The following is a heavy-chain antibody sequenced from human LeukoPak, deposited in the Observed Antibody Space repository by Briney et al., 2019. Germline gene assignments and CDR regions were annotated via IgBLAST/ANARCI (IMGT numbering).Heavy chain of an antibody. CDR3: AKQTGSGLFILP. CDR2: IDTSGNT. J-gene: IGHJ4*02. V-gene: IGHV4-4*07. D-gene: IGHD3/OR15-3a*01. Sequence: SETLSLTCTVSGGSISSYYWSWIRQPAGKGLEWIGRIDTSGNTNYKPSLKSRVTISIDTSKNQFSLKLTSMTAADTAVYYCAKQTGSGLFILPGGQGTLVTVSS. CDR1: GGSISSYY.